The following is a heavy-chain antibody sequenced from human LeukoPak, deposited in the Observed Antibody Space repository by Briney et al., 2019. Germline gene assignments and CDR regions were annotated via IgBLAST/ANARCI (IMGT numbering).Heavy chain of an antibody. D-gene: IGHD1-26*01. Sequence: SQILSLTCAISGDSVSSNSAAWNWIRQSPSRGLEWLGRTYYRSKWYYDYAVAVKSRISINPDTSKNQFSLQLSSVTPEDTAVYYCARDPVGGSTIFDYWGQGTLVTVSS. V-gene: IGHV6-1*01. J-gene: IGHJ4*02. CDR3: ARDPVGGSTIFDY. CDR1: GDSVSSNSAA. CDR2: TYYRSKWYY.